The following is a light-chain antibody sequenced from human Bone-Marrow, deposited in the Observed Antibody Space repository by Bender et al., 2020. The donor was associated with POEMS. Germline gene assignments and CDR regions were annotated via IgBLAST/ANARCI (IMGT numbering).Light chain of an antibody. CDR3: CSYAGSYYA. J-gene: IGLJ1*01. V-gene: IGLV2-11*01. CDR1: SSDVGAYNY. Sequence: QSALTQPRSVSGSPGQSVTISCTGTSSDVGAYNYVSWYRQHPGKAPKLMIFDVGKRPSGVPDRFSGSKSGYTASLTISGLQAEDEADYYCCSYAGSYYAFGTGTQVTVL. CDR2: DVG.